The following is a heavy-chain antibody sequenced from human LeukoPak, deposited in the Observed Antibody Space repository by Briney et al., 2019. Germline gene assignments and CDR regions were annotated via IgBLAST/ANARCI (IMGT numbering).Heavy chain of an antibody. CDR2: MSGSGDST. CDR3: AKSQYYYGSGSYYKVSFDN. Sequence: GGSLRLSCAASGFTFRNYAMNWVRQAPGKGLEWVSVMSGSGDSTYYVDSVKGRFTIFRDNSKNTLYLQMNRLRAEDAAVYYCAKSQYYYGSGSYYKVSFDNWGQGTLVTVSS. J-gene: IGHJ4*02. V-gene: IGHV3-23*01. D-gene: IGHD3-10*01. CDR1: GFTFRNYA.